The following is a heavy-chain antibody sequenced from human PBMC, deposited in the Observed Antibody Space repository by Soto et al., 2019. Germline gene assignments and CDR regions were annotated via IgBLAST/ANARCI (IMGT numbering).Heavy chain of an antibody. CDR1: GFTFDDYA. CDR2: ISWNSGSI. CDR3: AKEKGSGTGTTTYYYYYGMDV. Sequence: GGSLRLSCAASGFTFDDYAMHWVRQAPGKGLEWVSGISWNSGSIGYADSVKGRFTISRDNAKNSLYLQMNSLRAEDTALYYCAKEKGSGTGTTTYYYYYGMDVWGQGTTVTVSS. J-gene: IGHJ6*02. D-gene: IGHD1-7*01. V-gene: IGHV3-9*01.